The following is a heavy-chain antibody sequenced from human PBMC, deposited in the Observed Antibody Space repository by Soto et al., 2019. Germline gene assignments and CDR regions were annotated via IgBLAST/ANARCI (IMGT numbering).Heavy chain of an antibody. D-gene: IGHD4-17*01. J-gene: IGHJ4*02. Sequence: GLSLRLSCSASGFTFSSYGMHWVRQAPGKGLEWVAVISYDASNKYYADSVKGRFTISRDNSKNTLYLQMNSLRAEDTAVYYCAKDRHGDYDYWGQGTLVTVSS. CDR2: ISYDASNK. V-gene: IGHV3-30*18. CDR3: AKDRHGDYDY. CDR1: GFTFSSYG.